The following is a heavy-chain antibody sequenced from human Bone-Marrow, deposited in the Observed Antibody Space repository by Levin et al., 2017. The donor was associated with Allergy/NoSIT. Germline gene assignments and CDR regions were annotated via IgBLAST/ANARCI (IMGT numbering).Heavy chain of an antibody. J-gene: IGHJ3*02. D-gene: IGHD3-16*01. CDR1: GFTFTSYW. V-gene: IGHV3-74*01. Sequence: SCAASGFTFTSYWLHWVRQAPGKGLVWVSRIDNDGSDRIYSDSVKGRFTISRDNAKNTVFLQMNSLRADDTAVYYCARGGFHHGFDIWGQGTMVTVSS. CDR3: ARGGFHHGFDI. CDR2: IDNDGSDR.